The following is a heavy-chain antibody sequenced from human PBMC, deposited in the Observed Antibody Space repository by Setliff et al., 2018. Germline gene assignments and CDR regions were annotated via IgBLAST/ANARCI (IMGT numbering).Heavy chain of an antibody. J-gene: IGHJ4*02. CDR3: IVNMVRPVTGLDS. Sequence: VKVSCKASGLSLTSNHFHWGRQAPGKGLEWMGTINPNDGYTIYAPAFQGRVAMTTDTSTGTAYMELSGLTSADTAIYYCIVNMVRPVTGLDSWGPGTLVTVSS. CDR1: GLSLTSNH. CDR2: INPNDGYT. V-gene: IGHV1-46*01. D-gene: IGHD2-15*01.